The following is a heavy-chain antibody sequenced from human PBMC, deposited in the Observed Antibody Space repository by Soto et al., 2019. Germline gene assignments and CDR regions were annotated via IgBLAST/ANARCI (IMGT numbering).Heavy chain of an antibody. Sequence: SETLSLTCTVSGGSISGSYWSWIRQTPGKLLEWVGYIHYSGSTYYNPSLKSRVTISVDTSKNQFSLKLSSVTAADTAVYYCARTFITIFGVVTFRYYGMGVWGQGXTVTVYS. CDR1: GGSISGSY. D-gene: IGHD3-3*01. CDR2: IHYSGST. V-gene: IGHV4-59*12. J-gene: IGHJ6*02. CDR3: ARTFITIFGVVTFRYYGMGV.